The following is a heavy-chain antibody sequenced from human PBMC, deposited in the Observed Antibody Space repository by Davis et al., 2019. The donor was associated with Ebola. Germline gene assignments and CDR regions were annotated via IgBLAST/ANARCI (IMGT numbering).Heavy chain of an antibody. V-gene: IGHV3-33*01. CDR1: GFTFSSFG. CDR3: ARGDVVVTDYMDV. D-gene: IGHD3-22*01. J-gene: IGHJ6*03. CDR2: IWYDGSNK. Sequence: PGGSLRLSCAASGFTFSSFGMHWVRQAPGKGLEWVAAIWYDGSNKYYADSVKGRFTISRDNSKNTLYLQMNSLRAEDTAVYYCARGDVVVTDYMDVWGKGTTVTVSS.